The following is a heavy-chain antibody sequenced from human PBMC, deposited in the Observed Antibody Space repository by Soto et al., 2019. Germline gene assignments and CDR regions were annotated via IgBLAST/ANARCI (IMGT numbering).Heavy chain of an antibody. CDR2: INAGNGNT. J-gene: IGHJ6*02. Sequence: ASVKVSCKASGYTFTSYAMHWVRQAPGQRLEWMGWINAGNGNTKYSQKFQGRVTITADESTSTAYMELSSLRSEDTAVYYCARETWGAAAGTSYYYGMDVWGQGTTVTVSS. D-gene: IGHD6-13*01. CDR3: ARETWGAAAGTSYYYGMDV. V-gene: IGHV1-3*01. CDR1: GYTFTSYA.